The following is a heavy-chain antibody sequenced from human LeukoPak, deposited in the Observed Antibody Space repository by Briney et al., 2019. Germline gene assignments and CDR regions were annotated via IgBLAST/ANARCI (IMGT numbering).Heavy chain of an antibody. CDR3: ARVDPDSSSTLEVFDY. J-gene: IGHJ4*02. CDR1: GGSISSYY. D-gene: IGHD6-6*01. Sequence: KASETLSLTCTVSGGSISSYYWSWIRQPPGKGLEWIGYIYYGGSTNYNPSLKSRVTISVDTSKNQFSLKLSSVTAADTAVYYCARVDPDSSSTLEVFDYWGQGTLVTVSS. CDR2: IYYGGST. V-gene: IGHV4-59*01.